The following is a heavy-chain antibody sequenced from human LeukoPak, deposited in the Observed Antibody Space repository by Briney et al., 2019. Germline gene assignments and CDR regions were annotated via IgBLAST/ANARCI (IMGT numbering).Heavy chain of an antibody. Sequence: KPSQTLSLTCTVSGGSISSGGYYWSWIRQPPGKGLEWIGYIYHSGSTYYNPSLKSRVTISVDRSKNQFSLKLSSVTAADTAVYYCARDLGYYYGSGSYYPWFDPWGQGTLVTVSS. D-gene: IGHD3-10*01. CDR2: IYHSGST. V-gene: IGHV4-30-2*01. CDR3: ARDLGYYYGSGSYYPWFDP. CDR1: GGSISSGGYY. J-gene: IGHJ5*02.